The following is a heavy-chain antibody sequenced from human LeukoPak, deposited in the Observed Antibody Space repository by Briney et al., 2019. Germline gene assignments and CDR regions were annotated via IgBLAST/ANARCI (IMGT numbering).Heavy chain of an antibody. J-gene: IGHJ4*02. CDR1: GFTFSDAW. CDR3: TSTLVL. CDR2: IKRKTDGGTT. Sequence: GGSLRLSCAASGFTFSDAWMTWVRQAPGKGLEWVGRIKRKTDGGTTDYAAPVKGRFTISRDDSKNTLYPQMNSLKTEDTAVYYCTSTLVLRGQGTLVTVSS. D-gene: IGHD5/OR15-5a*01. V-gene: IGHV3-15*01.